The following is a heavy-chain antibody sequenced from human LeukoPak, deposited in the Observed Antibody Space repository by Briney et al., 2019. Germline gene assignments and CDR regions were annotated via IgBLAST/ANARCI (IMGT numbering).Heavy chain of an antibody. J-gene: IGHJ4*02. D-gene: IGHD2-2*01. Sequence: LRLSCAASGFTFTSYSMNWVRQHPGKGLEWIGYIYYSGSTYHNPSLKSRVTIAVDTSKNQFSLKLSSVTAADTAVYYCATVPAAIRAVDYWGQGTLVTVSS. CDR1: GFTFTSYS. V-gene: IGHV4-31*02. CDR2: IYYSGST. CDR3: ATVPAAIRAVDY.